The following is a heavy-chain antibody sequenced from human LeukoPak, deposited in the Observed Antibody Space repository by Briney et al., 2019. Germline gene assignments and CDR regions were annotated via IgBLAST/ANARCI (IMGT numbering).Heavy chain of an antibody. CDR2: ISSSSSYI. J-gene: IGHJ4*02. CDR1: GFTFSSYS. D-gene: IGHD3-22*01. Sequence: GGSLRRSCAASGFTFSSYSMNWVRQAPGKGLEWVSSISSSSSYIYYADSVKGRFTISRDNAKNSLDLQMNSLRAEDTAVYYCARVGYYYDSSGYFDYWGQGTLVTVSS. V-gene: IGHV3-21*01. CDR3: ARVGYYYDSSGYFDY.